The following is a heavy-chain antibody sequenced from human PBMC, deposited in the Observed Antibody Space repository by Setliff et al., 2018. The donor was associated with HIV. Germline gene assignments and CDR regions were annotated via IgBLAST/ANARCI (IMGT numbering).Heavy chain of an antibody. Sequence: SETLSLTCTVSGGSIDHYYWSWIRQPAGKGLEWIGRLYSRGSTTYNPSLRSRATMSADASKNLFSLKLRSVTAADTAVYYCAKSPVGANGWFDSWGQGVLVTVSS. J-gene: IGHJ5*01. V-gene: IGHV4-4*07. CDR3: AKSPVGANGWFDS. CDR2: LYSRGST. CDR1: GGSIDHYY. D-gene: IGHD1-26*01.